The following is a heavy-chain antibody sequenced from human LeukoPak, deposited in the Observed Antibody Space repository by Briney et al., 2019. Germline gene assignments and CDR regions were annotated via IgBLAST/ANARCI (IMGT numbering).Heavy chain of an antibody. D-gene: IGHD1-26*01. CDR2: IIPIFGTA. Sequence: SVKVSCKASGGTFSSYAISWVRQAPGQGLEWMGGIIPIFGTASYAQKFQGRVTITADESTSTAYMELSSLRSEDTAVYYCARGVRGRGRFYFDYWGQGTLVTVSS. CDR1: GGTFSSYA. CDR3: ARGVRGRGRFYFDY. J-gene: IGHJ4*02. V-gene: IGHV1-69*01.